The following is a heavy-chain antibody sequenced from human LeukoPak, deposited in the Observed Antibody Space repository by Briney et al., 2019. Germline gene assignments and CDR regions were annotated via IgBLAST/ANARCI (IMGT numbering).Heavy chain of an antibody. J-gene: IGHJ4*02. D-gene: IGHD2-2*01. Sequence: GGSLRLSCSASGFSLSDYGMSWVRQAPGNGLEWVSYITMNSVRFYADSVKGRFTISRDNDKNSVYLQMNSLRDEDTAVYYCTRGRHQLLGPNDYWGQGSLVTVSS. CDR2: ITMNSVR. CDR3: TRGRHQLLGPNDY. V-gene: IGHV3-48*02. CDR1: GFSLSDYG.